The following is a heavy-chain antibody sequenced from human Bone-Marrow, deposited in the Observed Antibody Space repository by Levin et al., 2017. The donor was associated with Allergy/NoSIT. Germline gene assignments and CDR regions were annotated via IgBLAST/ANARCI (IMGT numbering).Heavy chain of an antibody. Sequence: GSLRLSCAVYGGSFSGYYWSWIRQPPGKGLEWIGEINHSGSTNYNPSLKSRVTISVDTSKNQFSLKLSSVTAADTAVYYCARVGGKDIVVVPAAIGPHGYFDLWGRGTLVTVSS. J-gene: IGHJ2*01. CDR3: ARVGGKDIVVVPAAIGPHGYFDL. CDR1: GGSFSGYY. D-gene: IGHD2-2*02. V-gene: IGHV4-34*01. CDR2: INHSGST.